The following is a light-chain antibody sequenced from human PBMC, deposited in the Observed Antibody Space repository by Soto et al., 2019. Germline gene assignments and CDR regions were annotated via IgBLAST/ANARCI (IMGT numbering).Light chain of an antibody. CDR2: DAS. Sequence: EIVWTQAPATLSLSPVERATLSCRASQSVSSYLAWYQQKPGQAPRLLIYDASNRATGIPARFSGSGSGTDYTLTISSLEPEDFAGYYCQQRSNWPPITFGQGTRLEIK. V-gene: IGKV3-11*01. CDR1: QSVSSY. J-gene: IGKJ5*01. CDR3: QQRSNWPPIT.